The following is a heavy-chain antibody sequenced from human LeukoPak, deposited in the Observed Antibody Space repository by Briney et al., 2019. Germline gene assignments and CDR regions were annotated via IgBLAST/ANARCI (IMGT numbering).Heavy chain of an antibody. Sequence: VTLTLTCAVSGYSISSGYYWGWSRQPPGKGVGWIGISYRSGSTYYNPSLKSRVTISVDTSKNQSYLKLSSVTDADTAVYSCARLYCSSTSCYRWDAFDIWGQGTMVTVSS. V-gene: IGHV4-38-2*01. D-gene: IGHD2-2*01. J-gene: IGHJ3*02. CDR1: GYSISSGYY. CDR3: ARLYCSSTSCYRWDAFDI. CDR2: SYRSGST.